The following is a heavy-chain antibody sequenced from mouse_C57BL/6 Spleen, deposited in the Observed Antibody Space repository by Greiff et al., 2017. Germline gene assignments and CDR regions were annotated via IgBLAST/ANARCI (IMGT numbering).Heavy chain of an antibody. V-gene: IGHV1-50*01. J-gene: IGHJ4*01. CDR2: IDPSDSYT. Sequence: QVQLQQPGAELVKPGASVKLSCKASGYTFTSYWMQWVKQRPGQGLEWIGEIDPSDSYTNYNQKFKGKATLTVDTSSSTAYLQLSSLTSEDSAVYYCARSGPTSGVDYWGQGTSVTVSS. D-gene: IGHD2-10*01. CDR3: ARSGPTSGVDY. CDR1: GYTFTSYW.